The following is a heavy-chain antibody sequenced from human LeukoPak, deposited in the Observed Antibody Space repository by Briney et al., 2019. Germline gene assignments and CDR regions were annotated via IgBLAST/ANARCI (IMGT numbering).Heavy chain of an antibody. J-gene: IGHJ4*02. CDR1: GFTFSSYG. CDR3: AKFAISAPYYYDSSGYDFHY. CDR2: ISYDGSNK. V-gene: IGHV3-30*18. D-gene: IGHD3-22*01. Sequence: PGGSLRLSCAASGFTFSSYGLHWVRQAPGKGLEWVAVISYDGSNKYYADSVKGRFTISRDNSKNTLYLQMNSLRAEDTAVYYCAKFAISAPYYYDSSGYDFHYWGQGTLVTVSS.